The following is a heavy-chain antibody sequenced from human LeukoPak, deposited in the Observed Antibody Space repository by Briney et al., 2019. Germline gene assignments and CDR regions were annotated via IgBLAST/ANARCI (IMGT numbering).Heavy chain of an antibody. CDR1: GFTFSSYA. V-gene: IGHV3-23*01. CDR3: AKGGVRFGVVTENWFDS. J-gene: IGHJ5*01. CDR2: ISGSGGST. Sequence: GGSLRLSCAASGFTFSSYAMSWVRQAPGKGLEWVSAISGSGGSTYYADSVKGRFTISRDNSKNTLYLQMNSLTAEDTAVYYCAKGGVRFGVVTENWFDSWGQGTLVTVFS. D-gene: IGHD3-3*01.